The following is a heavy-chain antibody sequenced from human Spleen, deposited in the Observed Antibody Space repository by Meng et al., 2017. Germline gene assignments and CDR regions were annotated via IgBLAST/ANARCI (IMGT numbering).Heavy chain of an antibody. D-gene: IGHD5-18*01. CDR3: ARDLGEYTYGSSDY. CDR1: GFSFSTHA. J-gene: IGHJ4*02. CDR2: TSADGAKT. Sequence: GESLKISCAASGFSFSTHAMSWVRQAPGKGLEWVSSTSADGAKTYNADSVKGRFTISRDNAKNSLYLQINSLRAEDTAVYYCARDLGEYTYGSSDYWGQGTLVTVSS. V-gene: IGHV3-23*01.